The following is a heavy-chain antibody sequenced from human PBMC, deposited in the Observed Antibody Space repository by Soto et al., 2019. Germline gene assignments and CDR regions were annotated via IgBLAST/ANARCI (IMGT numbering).Heavy chain of an antibody. D-gene: IGHD1-26*01. CDR3: AKDRGRSYYGEAFDI. J-gene: IGHJ3*02. CDR2: ISGSDGST. Sequence: AGSLTLSCAASGFTFSSYAMSWVRQAPGKGLEWVSAISGSDGSTYYADSVMGRFTISRDNSNTTLYLQMNSLRAEDTDVYYYAKDRGRSYYGEAFDIWGQGTMVTVSS. V-gene: IGHV3-23*01. CDR1: GFTFSSYA.